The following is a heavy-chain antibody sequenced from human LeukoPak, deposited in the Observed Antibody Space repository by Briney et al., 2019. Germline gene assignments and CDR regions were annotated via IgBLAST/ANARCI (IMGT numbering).Heavy chain of an antibody. V-gene: IGHV3-23*01. CDR3: AKASGSWDIDY. J-gene: IGHJ4*02. Sequence: PGGSLRLSCAASGFTFSSYALSWVRQAPGKGLEWVSGISISGGSTYYADSVKGRFTISRDNSKDTLYLQMNSLRAEDTAVYYCAKASGSWDIDYWGQGTLVTVSS. CDR1: GFTFSSYA. CDR2: ISISGGST. D-gene: IGHD1-26*01.